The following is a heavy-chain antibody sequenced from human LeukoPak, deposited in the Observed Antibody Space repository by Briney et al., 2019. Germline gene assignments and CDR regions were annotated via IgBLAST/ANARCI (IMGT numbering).Heavy chain of an antibody. CDR3: AIDLVVVVPGEFTA. D-gene: IGHD3-10*01. CDR2: INIRRGVT. Sequence: EASVKVSCKASGDSFTDFYVHWVRQAPGQGLEWMGWINIRRGVTNYSQKFRGRVTMTRDTSVSTAYLELSRLTSDDTSVFYCAIDLVVVVPGEFTAWGQGTLNTVSS. CDR1: GDSFTDFY. J-gene: IGHJ4*02. V-gene: IGHV1-2*02.